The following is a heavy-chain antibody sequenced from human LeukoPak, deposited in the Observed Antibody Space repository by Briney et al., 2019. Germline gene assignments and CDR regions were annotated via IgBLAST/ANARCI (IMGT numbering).Heavy chain of an antibody. CDR3: ARGPLDYDSSGYFDY. V-gene: IGHV1-69*13. CDR1: GGTFSIYA. J-gene: IGHJ4*02. D-gene: IGHD3-22*01. CDR2: NIPIFGTA. Sequence: ASVKVSCKASGGTFSIYAISWVRQAPGQGLEWMGGNIPIFGTANYAQKFQGRVTITADESTSTAYMELSSLRSEDTAVYYCARGPLDYDSSGYFDYWGQGTLVTVSS.